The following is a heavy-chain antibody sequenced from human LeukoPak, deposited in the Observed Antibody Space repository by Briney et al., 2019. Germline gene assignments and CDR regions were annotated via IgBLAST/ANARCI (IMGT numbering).Heavy chain of an antibody. CDR2: IIPIFGTA. CDR3: ARAPEWETWWFDP. J-gene: IGHJ5*02. V-gene: IGHV1-69*01. Sequence: GSSVTVSCKASGGTFSSYAISWVRQAPGQGLERMGGIIPIFGTANYAQKFQGRVTITADESTSTAYMELGSLRSEDTAVYYCARAPEWETWWFDPWGQGTLVTVSS. CDR1: GGTFSSYA. D-gene: IGHD1-26*01.